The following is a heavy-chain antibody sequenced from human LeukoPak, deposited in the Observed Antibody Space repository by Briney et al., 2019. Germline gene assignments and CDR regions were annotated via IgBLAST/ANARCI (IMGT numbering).Heavy chain of an antibody. Sequence: ASAKVSCKASGYTFTSYDINWVRQTTGQGLEWMGWMNPHSGNTGYAQKFQGRVTMTRDTSISTAYMELSSLRSEDTAVYYCASFGSGSYYNGLDYWGQGTLVTVSS. CDR1: GYTFTSYD. V-gene: IGHV1-8*01. J-gene: IGHJ4*02. CDR3: ASFGSGSYYNGLDY. CDR2: MNPHSGNT. D-gene: IGHD3-10*01.